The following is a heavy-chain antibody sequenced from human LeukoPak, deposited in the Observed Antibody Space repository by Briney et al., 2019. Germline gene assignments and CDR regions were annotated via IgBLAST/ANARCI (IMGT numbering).Heavy chain of an antibody. CDR1: GYSVTSYW. Sequence: GEPMKISCKGSGYSVTSYWIGWVRQMPAKGLEWMGIIYPGDSDTRSRPSFQAQATISADKSRSPAYLQWSSQQAWDPAMYYCARQEATVLEYFQHWGQGTLVTVSS. CDR2: IYPGDSDT. J-gene: IGHJ1*01. CDR3: ARQEATVLEYFQH. D-gene: IGHD4-11*01. V-gene: IGHV5-51*01.